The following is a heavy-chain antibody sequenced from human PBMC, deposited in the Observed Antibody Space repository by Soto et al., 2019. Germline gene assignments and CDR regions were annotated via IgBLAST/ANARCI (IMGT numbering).Heavy chain of an antibody. D-gene: IGHD2-2*01. V-gene: IGHV1-69*12. Sequence: QVQLVQSGAEVKKPGSSVKVSCKASGGTFSSYAISWVRQAPGQGLEWMGGIIPIFGTANYAQKFQGRVTITVDESTSTAYMELSSLRSEDTAVYYCARAIGYCISTSCYKIRGYYYYGMDVWGQGTTVTVSS. CDR1: GGTFSSYA. CDR2: IIPIFGTA. J-gene: IGHJ6*02. CDR3: ARAIGYCISTSCYKIRGYYYYGMDV.